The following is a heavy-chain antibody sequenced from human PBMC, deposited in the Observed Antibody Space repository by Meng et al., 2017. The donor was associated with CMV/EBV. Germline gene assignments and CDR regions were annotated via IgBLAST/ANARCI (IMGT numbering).Heavy chain of an antibody. J-gene: IGHJ4*02. Sequence: KAAGGTFSSDASSWVRQAPGQGLEWMGGIIPIFGTANYAQEFQGRVTITTDESTSTAYMELSSLRSEDTAVYYCARSIFGVVAYFDYWGQGTLVTVSS. CDR2: IIPIFGTA. CDR3: ARSIFGVVAYFDY. CDR1: GGTFSSDA. D-gene: IGHD3-3*01. V-gene: IGHV1-69*05.